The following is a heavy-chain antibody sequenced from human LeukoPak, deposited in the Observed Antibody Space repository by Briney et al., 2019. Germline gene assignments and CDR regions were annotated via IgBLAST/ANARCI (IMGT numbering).Heavy chain of an antibody. Sequence: GESLKISCKGSGYSFTSYWIGWVRQMPGKGLEWMGIIYPGDSDTSYSPSFQGQVTISADKSISTAYLQWSSLKASDTAMYYCARRGDSSSSLLDYWGQGTLVTVSS. CDR3: ARRGDSSSSLLDY. D-gene: IGHD6-13*01. CDR2: IYPGDSDT. J-gene: IGHJ4*02. CDR1: GYSFTSYW. V-gene: IGHV5-51*01.